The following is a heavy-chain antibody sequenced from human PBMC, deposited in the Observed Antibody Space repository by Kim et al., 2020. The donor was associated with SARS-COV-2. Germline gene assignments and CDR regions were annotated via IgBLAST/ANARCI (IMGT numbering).Heavy chain of an antibody. CDR1: GFTFSSYG. CDR2: ISYDGSNK. V-gene: IGHV3-30*18. D-gene: IGHD3-10*02. Sequence: GGSLRLSCAASGFTFSSYGMHWVRQAPGKGLEWVAVISYDGSNKYYADFVKGRFTISGDNSKNTLYLQMNSMSAEDTAVYYCAQAVSRVTMWSSYYYGMDVWGQGTTVTVSS. CDR3: AQAVSRVTMWSSYYYGMDV. J-gene: IGHJ6*02.